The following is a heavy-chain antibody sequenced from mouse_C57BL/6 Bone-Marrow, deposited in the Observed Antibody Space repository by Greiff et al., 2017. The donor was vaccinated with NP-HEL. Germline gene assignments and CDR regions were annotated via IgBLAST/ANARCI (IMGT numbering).Heavy chain of an antibody. J-gene: IGHJ4*01. D-gene: IGHD2-4*01. Sequence: VQLQQPGAELVMPGASVKLSCKASGYTFTSYWMHWVKQRPGQGLEWIGEIDPSDSYTNYNQKFKGKSTLTVDKSSSTAYMQLSSLTSEDSAVYYCAIYYDYSYYAMDYWGQGTSVTVSS. CDR2: IDPSDSYT. V-gene: IGHV1-69*01. CDR1: GYTFTSYW. CDR3: AIYYDYSYYAMDY.